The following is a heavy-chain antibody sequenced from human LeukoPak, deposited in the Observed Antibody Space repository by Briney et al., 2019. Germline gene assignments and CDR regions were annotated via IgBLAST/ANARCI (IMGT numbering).Heavy chain of an antibody. J-gene: IGHJ4*02. CDR3: ARGGTGAFDF. V-gene: IGHV3-11*06. CDR2: ISSTSAYA. D-gene: IGHD2-8*02. CDR1: GFPFTSGFTFSDYY. Sequence: GGSLRLSCAASGFPFTSGFTFSDYYMSWIRQAPGKGLEWVSYISSTSAYANYAYSVKGRFTISRDNANNSLYLQMNGLRAEDTAIYYCARGGTGAFDFWGQGTLVTVSS.